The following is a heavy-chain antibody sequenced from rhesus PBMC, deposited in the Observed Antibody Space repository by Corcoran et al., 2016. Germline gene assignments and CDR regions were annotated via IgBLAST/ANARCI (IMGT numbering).Heavy chain of an antibody. CDR2: IYANSVT. Sequence: QVRLQESGPGLVKSSETLSLTCAVPGGPMRESSFWNWIRQPPGKGLEWIGNIYANSVTSYNPSLKSRVTISKDTSNNQFFLKVTSVTAADTAVYYCASPVERGRFEVWGAGILVTVSS. D-gene: IGHD3-34*01. CDR3: ASPVERGRFEV. J-gene: IGHJ5-1*01. CDR1: GGPMRESSF. V-gene: IGHV4S9*01.